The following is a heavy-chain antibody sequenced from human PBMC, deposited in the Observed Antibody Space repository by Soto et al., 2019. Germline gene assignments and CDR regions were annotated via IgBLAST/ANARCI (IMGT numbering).Heavy chain of an antibody. CDR2: IYYSGST. J-gene: IGHJ4*02. CDR3: ARGYATSWYTYYFDY. D-gene: IGHD6-13*01. Sequence: ASGTLSLTCTVSGGSIRSYYWGWIPQPPGKGLEWIGYIYYSGSTNYNPSLKSRVTISSDTTKNQLSLKLTSVTAADTAVYHCARGYATSWYTYYFDYWGQGALVTVSS. CDR1: GGSIRSYY. V-gene: IGHV4-59*08.